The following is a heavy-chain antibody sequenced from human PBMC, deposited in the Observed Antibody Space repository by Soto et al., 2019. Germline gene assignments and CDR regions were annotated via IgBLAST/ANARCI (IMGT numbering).Heavy chain of an antibody. D-gene: IGHD3-3*01. Sequence: SETLSLTCAVYGGSFSGYYWSWIRQPPGKGLEWIGEINHSGSTNYNPSLKSRVTMSVDTSKNQFSLKLSSVTATDTAVYYCARAGDGNDFWSGYYNYYYYYMDVWGKGTTVTVSS. CDR1: GGSFSGYY. CDR3: ARAGDGNDFWSGYYNYYYYYMDV. CDR2: INHSGST. J-gene: IGHJ6*03. V-gene: IGHV4-34*01.